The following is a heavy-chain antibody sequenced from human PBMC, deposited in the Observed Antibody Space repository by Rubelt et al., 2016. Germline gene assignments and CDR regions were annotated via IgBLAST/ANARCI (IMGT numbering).Heavy chain of an antibody. CDR3: ARDKSGYSSGWHAFDI. V-gene: IGHV3-48*04. Sequence: VQLVESGGGLVKPGGSLRLSCAASGFTFTGYSMDWVRQAPGKGLEWVSYISGSSGTIYYADSVKGRFTISRDNAKNSLYLQMNSLRAEDTAVYDCARDKSGYSSGWHAFDIWGQGTMVTVSS. CDR2: ISGSSGTI. J-gene: IGHJ3*02. D-gene: IGHD6-19*01. CDR1: GFTFTGYS.